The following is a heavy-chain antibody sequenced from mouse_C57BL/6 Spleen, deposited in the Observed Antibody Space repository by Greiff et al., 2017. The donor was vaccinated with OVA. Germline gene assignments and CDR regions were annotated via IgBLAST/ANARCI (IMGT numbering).Heavy chain of an antibody. J-gene: IGHJ2*01. CDR1: GFNIKDDY. Sequence: EVQLQQSGAELVRPGASVKLSCTASGFNIKDDYMHWVKQRPEQGLEWIGWIDPENGDTEYASKFQGKATIPADTSSTTAYLQLSSLTSEDTAVYYCTASIYYGYDGYFDYWGQGTTLTVSS. CDR3: TASIYYGYDGYFDY. V-gene: IGHV14-4*01. CDR2: IDPENGDT. D-gene: IGHD2-2*01.